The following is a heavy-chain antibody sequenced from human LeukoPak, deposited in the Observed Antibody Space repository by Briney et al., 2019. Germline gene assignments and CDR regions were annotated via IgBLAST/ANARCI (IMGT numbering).Heavy chain of an antibody. J-gene: IGHJ4*02. D-gene: IGHD5-12*01. V-gene: IGHV4-34*01. Sequence: PSETLSLTCAVYGGSFSGYYWSWIRQPPGKGLEWIGEINHSGSTNYNPSLKSRVTISVDTSKNQFSLKQSSVTAADAAVYYCARGYSGYGSPFGYWGQGTLVTVSS. CDR3: ARGYSGYGSPFGY. CDR2: INHSGST. CDR1: GGSFSGYY.